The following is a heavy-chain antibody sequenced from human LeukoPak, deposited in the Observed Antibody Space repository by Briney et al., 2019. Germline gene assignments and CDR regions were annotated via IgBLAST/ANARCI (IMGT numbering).Heavy chain of an antibody. CDR2: ISTFNGYT. Sequence: GASVKVSCKASGYTFTTYGISWVRQAPGQGLEWMGWISTFNGYTNYAQKLQGRVTMTTDTSTSTAYMELRSLRSDDTAVYYCARVFTAAAGTEPDYWGQGTLVTVSS. CDR3: ARVFTAAAGTEPDY. J-gene: IGHJ4*02. D-gene: IGHD6-13*01. V-gene: IGHV1-18*01. CDR1: GYTFTTYG.